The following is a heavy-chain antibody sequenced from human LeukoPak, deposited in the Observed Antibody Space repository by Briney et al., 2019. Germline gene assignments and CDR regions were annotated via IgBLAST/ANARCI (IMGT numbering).Heavy chain of an antibody. V-gene: IGHV3-30*04. Sequence: PGRSLRLSCAASGFTFSSYAMHWVRQAPGKGLEWVAVISYDGSNKYYADSVKGRFTISRDNSKNTLYLQMNSLRAEDTAVYYCARMQDGYNYNYFDYWGQGTLVTVSS. D-gene: IGHD5-24*01. CDR1: GFTFSSYA. CDR3: ARMQDGYNYNYFDY. J-gene: IGHJ4*02. CDR2: ISYDGSNK.